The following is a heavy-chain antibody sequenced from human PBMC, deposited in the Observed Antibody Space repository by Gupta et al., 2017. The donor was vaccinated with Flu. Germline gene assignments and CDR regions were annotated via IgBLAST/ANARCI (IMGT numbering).Heavy chain of an antibody. D-gene: IGHD6-19*01. V-gene: IGHV1-8*01. Sequence: TFSNYDINWVRQAPGQGREWMGWMKHKSGNTGAAQKFQGRVTMDRNTAIKTAYMELRRLTYADTAVYYCARGRGWLSYLDYWGPGTLVAVTS. J-gene: IGHJ4*02. CDR3: ARGRGWLSYLDY. CDR1: TFSNYD. CDR2: MKHKSGNT.